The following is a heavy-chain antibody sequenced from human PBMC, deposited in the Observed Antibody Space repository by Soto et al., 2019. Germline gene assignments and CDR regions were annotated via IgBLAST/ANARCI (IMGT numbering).Heavy chain of an antibody. D-gene: IGHD4-4*01. J-gene: IGHJ2*01. CDR1: GFTFSSYA. CDR3: ARPLWRNDYNWGYFDL. V-gene: IGHV3-30-3*01. CDR2: ISYDGSNK. Sequence: QVQLVESGGGVVQPGRSLRLSCAASGFTFSSYAMHWVRQAPGKGLEWVAVISYDGSNKYHADSVKGRFTISRDNSKNTLYLQMNSLRAEDTAVYYCARPLWRNDYNWGYFDLWGRGTLVTVSS.